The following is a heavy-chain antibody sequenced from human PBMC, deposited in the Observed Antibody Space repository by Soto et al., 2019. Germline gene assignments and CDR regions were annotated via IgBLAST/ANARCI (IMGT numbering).Heavy chain of an antibody. CDR3: AKDTVATIPYYFDY. J-gene: IGHJ4*02. D-gene: IGHD5-12*01. V-gene: IGHV3-23*01. CDR1: GFTFSSYA. CDR2: ISGSGGST. Sequence: PGGSLRLSCAASGFTFSSYAMSWVRQAPGKGLEWVSAISGSGGSTYYADSGKGRFTISRDNSENTLYLQMNSLRAEDTAVYYCAKDTVATIPYYFDYWGQGTLVTVSS.